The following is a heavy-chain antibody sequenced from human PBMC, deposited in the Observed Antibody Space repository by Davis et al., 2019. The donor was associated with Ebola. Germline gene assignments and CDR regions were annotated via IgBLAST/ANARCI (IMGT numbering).Heavy chain of an antibody. J-gene: IGHJ2*01. CDR1: GFTFSSYA. Sequence: GESLKISCAASGFTFSSYAMSWVRQAPGKGLEWVSAISGSGGSTYYADSVKGRFTISRDNSKNTLYLQMSSLRAEDTAVYYCARDLPGGDWYFDLWGRGTLVPVSS. CDR3: ARDLPGGDWYFDL. D-gene: IGHD1-14*01. CDR2: ISGSGGST. V-gene: IGHV3-23*01.